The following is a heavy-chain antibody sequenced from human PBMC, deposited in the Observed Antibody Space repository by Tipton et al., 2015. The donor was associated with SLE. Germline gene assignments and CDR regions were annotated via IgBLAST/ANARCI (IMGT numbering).Heavy chain of an antibody. CDR3: SRRFSDSSGYKYFFDY. CDR2: IYPGDSDT. D-gene: IGHD3-22*01. V-gene: IGHV5-51*01. J-gene: IGHJ4*02. Sequence: QSGPEVKEPGESLKISCKGSGYRFTSHWIAWVRQMPGKGLEWMGIIYPGDSDTRYSPSFQGQVTISVDKSINTAYLQWSSLQASDTAMYYCSRRFSDSSGYKYFFDYWGQGTQVTVSS. CDR1: GYRFTSHW.